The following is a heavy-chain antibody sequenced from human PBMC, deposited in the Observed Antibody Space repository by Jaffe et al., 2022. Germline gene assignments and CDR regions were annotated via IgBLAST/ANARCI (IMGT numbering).Heavy chain of an antibody. J-gene: IGHJ6*03. V-gene: IGHV1-2*06. CDR2: INPNSGGT. CDR3: ARGTTDAKGYYYYMDV. Sequence: QVQLVQSGAEVKKPGASVKVSCKASGYTFTGYYMHWVRQAPGQGLEWMGRINPNSGGTNYAQKFQGRVTMTRDTSISTAYMELSRLRSDDTAVYYCARGTTDAKGYYYYMDVWGKGTTVTVSS. CDR1: GYTFTGYY. D-gene: IGHD4-4*01.